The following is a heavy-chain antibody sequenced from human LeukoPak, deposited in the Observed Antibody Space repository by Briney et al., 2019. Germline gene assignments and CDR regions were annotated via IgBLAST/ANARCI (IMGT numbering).Heavy chain of an antibody. CDR3: ARATLPGYSSSWYLLDY. CDR2: ISYDGSNK. J-gene: IGHJ4*02. D-gene: IGHD6-13*01. V-gene: IGHV3-30-3*01. Sequence: GGSLRLSCAASRFTFSSYAMHWVRQAPGKGLEWVAVISYDGSNKYYADSVKGRFTISRDNSKNTLYLQMNSLRAEDTAVYYCARATLPGYSSSWYLLDYWGQGTLVTVSS. CDR1: RFTFSSYA.